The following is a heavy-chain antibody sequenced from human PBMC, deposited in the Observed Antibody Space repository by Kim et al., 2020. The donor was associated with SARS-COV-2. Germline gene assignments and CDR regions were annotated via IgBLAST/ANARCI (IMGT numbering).Heavy chain of an antibody. CDR3: AKGSGSSFPYYFDY. V-gene: IGHV3-23*01. D-gene: IGHD3-10*01. J-gene: IGHJ4*02. CDR1: GFTFSTHA. Sequence: GGSLRLSCAASGFTFSTHAMSWVRQAPGKGLEWISGISTSGGNTYYADSVKGRFAFSRDNSKNTLDLQMNSLRAEDTAVYYCAKGSGSSFPYYFDYWGQG. CDR2: ISTSGGNT.